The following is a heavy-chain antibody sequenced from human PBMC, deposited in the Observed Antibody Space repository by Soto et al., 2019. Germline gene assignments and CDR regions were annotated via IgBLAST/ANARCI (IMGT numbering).Heavy chain of an antibody. J-gene: IGHJ4*02. CDR3: AREVKGVTSFDY. D-gene: IGHD3-10*01. V-gene: IGHV1-3*01. Sequence: QVRLIQSGPEMMQPGASVRVSCTASGFTALSYAFNWVRQAPGQGPEWLGWLNGGVDGTSYSQRLQGRVTISRDTSTNTVYLEVKSLTSEDTAVYYCAREVKGVTSFDYWGQGTLVTVSS. CDR1: GFTALSYA. CDR2: LNGGVDGT.